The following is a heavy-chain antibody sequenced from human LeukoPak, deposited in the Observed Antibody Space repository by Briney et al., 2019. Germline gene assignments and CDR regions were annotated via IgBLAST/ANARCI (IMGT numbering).Heavy chain of an antibody. CDR3: AGNYYGSGSYYSEDRY. V-gene: IGHV4-61*02. CDR1: GGSISSGSYY. D-gene: IGHD3-10*01. J-gene: IGHJ4*02. CDR2: IYTSGST. Sequence: SETLSLTCTVSGGSISSGSYYWSWIRQPAGKGLEWIGRIYTSGSTNSNPSLKSRGTISVDTSKNQFSLKLSSVTAADTAVYYCAGNYYGSGSYYSEDRYWGQGTLVTVSS.